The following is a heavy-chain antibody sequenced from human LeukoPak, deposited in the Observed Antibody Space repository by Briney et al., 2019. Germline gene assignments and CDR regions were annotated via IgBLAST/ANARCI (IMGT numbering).Heavy chain of an antibody. D-gene: IGHD1-26*01. V-gene: IGHV1-69*04. CDR2: IIPILGIA. CDR3: ARDEQWELPVPYYFDY. CDR1: GGTFSSYT. Sequence: ASVKVSCKASGGTFSSYTISWVRQAPGQGLEWMGRIIPILGIANYAQKFQGRVTITADKSTSTAYLELSSLRSEDTAVYYCARDEQWELPVPYYFDYWGQGTLVTVSS. J-gene: IGHJ4*02.